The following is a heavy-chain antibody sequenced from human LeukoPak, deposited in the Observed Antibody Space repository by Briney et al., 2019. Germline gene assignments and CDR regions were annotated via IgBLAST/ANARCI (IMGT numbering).Heavy chain of an antibody. CDR2: ISGSGGST. J-gene: IGHJ5*02. CDR1: GFTFSSYA. CDR3: AKEHCSSTSCYYNWFDP. D-gene: IGHD2-2*01. V-gene: IGHV3-23*01. Sequence: GGSLRLSCAASGFTFSSYAMSWVRQAPGKGLEWVLAISGSGGSTYYADSVKGRFTISRDNSKNTLYLQMNSLRAEDTAVYYCAKEHCSSTSCYYNWFDPWGQGTLVTVSS.